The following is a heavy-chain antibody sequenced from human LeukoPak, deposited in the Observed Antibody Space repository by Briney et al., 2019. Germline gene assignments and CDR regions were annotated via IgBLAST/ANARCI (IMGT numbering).Heavy chain of an antibody. J-gene: IGHJ6*03. CDR1: GGTFSSYA. CDR2: ISAYNGNT. D-gene: IGHD6-13*01. Sequence: ASVKVSCKASGGTFSSYAISWVRQAPGQGLEWMGWISAYNGNTNYAQKLQGRVTMTTDTSTSTAYMELRSLRSDDTAVYYCARDPPYSSSWLENYYYYYMDVWGKGITVTVSS. V-gene: IGHV1-18*01. CDR3: ARDPPYSSSWLENYYYYYMDV.